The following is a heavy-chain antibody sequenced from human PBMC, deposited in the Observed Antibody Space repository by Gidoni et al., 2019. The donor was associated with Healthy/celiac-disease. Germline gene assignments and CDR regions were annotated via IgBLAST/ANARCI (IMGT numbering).Heavy chain of an antibody. D-gene: IGHD6-13*01. Sequence: EVQLVESGGGLVQPGGSLGLSCAASGFTFSSYEMNWVRQAPGKGLGWVSYISSSGSTIYYADSVKGRFTISRDNAKNSLYLQMNSLRAEDTAVYYCARDVAAAGWGNWFDPWGQGTLVTVSS. CDR1: GFTFSSYE. CDR2: ISSSGSTI. V-gene: IGHV3-48*03. CDR3: ARDVAAAGWGNWFDP. J-gene: IGHJ5*02.